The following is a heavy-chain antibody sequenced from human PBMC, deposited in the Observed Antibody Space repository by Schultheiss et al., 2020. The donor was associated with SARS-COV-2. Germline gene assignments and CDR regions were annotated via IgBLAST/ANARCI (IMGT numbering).Heavy chain of an antibody. CDR3: ARDAIAAAGTTSPGYYYYYGMDV. CDR1: GGSFSGYY. D-gene: IGHD6-13*01. V-gene: IGHV4-34*09. Sequence: SETLSLTCAVYGGSFSGYYWSWIRQPPGKGLEWIGYIYYSGSTYYNPSLKSRVTISVDTSKNQFSLKLSSVTAADTAVYYCARDAIAAAGTTSPGYYYYYGMDVWGEAATVTVSS. J-gene: IGHJ6*04. CDR2: IYYSGST.